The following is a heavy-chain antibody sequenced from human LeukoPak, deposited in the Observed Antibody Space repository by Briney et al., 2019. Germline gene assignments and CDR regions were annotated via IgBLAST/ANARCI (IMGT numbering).Heavy chain of an antibody. J-gene: IGHJ4*02. CDR2: ISYDGSNK. V-gene: IGHV3-30*04. Sequence: PGGSLRLSCTVSGFTVSSNSMSWVRQAPGKGLEWVAVISYDGSNKYYADSVKGRFTISRDNSKNTLYLQMNSLGAEDTAVYYCASLSWYDYWGQGTLVTVSS. CDR3: ASLSWYDY. D-gene: IGHD2-15*01. CDR1: GFTVSSNS.